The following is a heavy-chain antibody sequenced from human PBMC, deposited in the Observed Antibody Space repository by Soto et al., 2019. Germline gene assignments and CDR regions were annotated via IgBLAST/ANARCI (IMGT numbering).Heavy chain of an antibody. J-gene: IGHJ4*02. Sequence: GGSLRLSCAASGFTFSGSAMHWVRQASGKGLEWVGRIRSKANSYATAYAASVKGRFTISRDDSKNTAYLQMNSLKTEDTAVYYCTRHGISDYYGSGSPWDYWGQGTLVTVSS. CDR3: TRHGISDYYGSGSPWDY. CDR1: GFTFSGSA. D-gene: IGHD3-10*01. V-gene: IGHV3-73*01. CDR2: IRSKANSYAT.